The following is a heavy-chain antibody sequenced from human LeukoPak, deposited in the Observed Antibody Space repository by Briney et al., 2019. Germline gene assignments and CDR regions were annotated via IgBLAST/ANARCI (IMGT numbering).Heavy chain of an antibody. CDR3: ARLDSGTTP. CDR2: INPKRGDT. CDR1: GCTFTGYY. V-gene: IGHV1-2*02. J-gene: IGHJ5*02. Sequence: ASVKVSCKASGCTFTGYYMHWVRQAPGQGLEWMGWINPKRGDTNYAQNFQGRLTMTTDTSISTAYMELSRLTSEGTAVYFCARLDSGTTPWGQGTLVSVSS. D-gene: IGHD1-7*01.